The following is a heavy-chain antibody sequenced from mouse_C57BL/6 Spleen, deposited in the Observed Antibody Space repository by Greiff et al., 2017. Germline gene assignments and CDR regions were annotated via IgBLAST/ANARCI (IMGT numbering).Heavy chain of an antibody. CDR3: ARSLLLLYAMDD. Sequence: QVQLKEPGAELVRPGTSVKLSCKASGYTFTSYWMHWVKQRPGQGLEWIGVIDPSDSYTNYNQKFKGKATLTVDTSSSTAYMQLSSLTSEDSAVYYCARSLLLLYAMDDWGQGTSVTVSS. V-gene: IGHV1-59*01. D-gene: IGHD1-1*01. CDR2: IDPSDSYT. J-gene: IGHJ4*01. CDR1: GYTFTSYW.